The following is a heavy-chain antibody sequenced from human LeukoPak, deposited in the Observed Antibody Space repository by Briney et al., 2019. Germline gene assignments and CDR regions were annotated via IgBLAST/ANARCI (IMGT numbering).Heavy chain of an antibody. CDR1: GFTFSDYW. CDR3: ARGRYCSGRTCSTIWFDP. Sequence: GGSLRLSCAASGFTFSDYWMHWVRQAPGKGLVWVSRITSDGSGTIYADSVKGRFTISRDNAKNTLHLQMNSLRAGDTAVYYCARGRYCSGRTCSTIWFDPWGQGTLVTVSS. V-gene: IGHV3-74*01. J-gene: IGHJ5*02. D-gene: IGHD2-15*01. CDR2: ITSDGSGT.